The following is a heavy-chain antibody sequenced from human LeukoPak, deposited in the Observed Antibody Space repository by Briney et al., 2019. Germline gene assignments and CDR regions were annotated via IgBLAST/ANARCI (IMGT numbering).Heavy chain of an antibody. Sequence: GGSLRLSCAASGFAVSSNYMSWVRQAPGKGLECVSVIGNDGRTYYVNSVKGRFTISRDNSKNTLYLQMNSLRAEDTAVYYCAKDPRRYSRTGGYFDYWGQGTLVTVSS. CDR2: IGNDGRT. D-gene: IGHD6-13*01. CDR1: GFAVSSNY. CDR3: AKDPRRYSRTGGYFDY. V-gene: IGHV3-53*05. J-gene: IGHJ4*02.